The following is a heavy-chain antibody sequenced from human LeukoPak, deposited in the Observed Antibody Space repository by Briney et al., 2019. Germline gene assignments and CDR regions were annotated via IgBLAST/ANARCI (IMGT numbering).Heavy chain of an antibody. CDR3: ARWAESNDY. CDR1: GFTFSTFW. CDR2: IKEDGSEK. J-gene: IGHJ4*02. Sequence: PGGSLGLSCAASGFTFSTFWMSWVRQAPGKGLEWLANIKEDGSEKYYVDSVKGRFTISRDNAKNSLYLQMNSLRAEDTAVYYCARWAESNDYWGQGTLVTVSS. V-gene: IGHV3-7*05.